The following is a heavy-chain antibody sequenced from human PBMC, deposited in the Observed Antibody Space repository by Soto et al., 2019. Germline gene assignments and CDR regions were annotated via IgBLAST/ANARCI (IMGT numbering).Heavy chain of an antibody. CDR1: GGSITTFY. CDR2: IHYSGTT. J-gene: IGHJ4*02. D-gene: IGHD2-8*02. V-gene: IGHV4-59*01. Sequence: QVQLQESGPRLVKPSETLSLTCAVTGGSITTFYWSWIRPPPGKALEWIGSIHYSGTTNSNPSLLGRVTITVDTSKNQFSLGLTSVTAADTAVYYCAGDRNHETWSFYWGLGALVTVSS. CDR3: AGDRNHETWSFY.